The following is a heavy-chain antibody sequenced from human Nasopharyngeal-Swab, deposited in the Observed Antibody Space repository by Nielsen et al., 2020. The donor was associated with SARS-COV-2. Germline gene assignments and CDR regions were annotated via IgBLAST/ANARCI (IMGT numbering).Heavy chain of an antibody. CDR3: AKSALNEYYDFWSGYFRPQYYFDY. Sequence: GGSLRLSCAASGFTFSSYGMHWVRQAPGKGLEWVAVISYDGSNKYYADSVKGRFTISRVNSKNTLYLQMNSLRAEDTAVYYCAKSALNEYYDFWSGYFRPQYYFDYWGQGTLVTVSS. V-gene: IGHV3-30*18. J-gene: IGHJ4*02. D-gene: IGHD3-3*01. CDR1: GFTFSSYG. CDR2: ISYDGSNK.